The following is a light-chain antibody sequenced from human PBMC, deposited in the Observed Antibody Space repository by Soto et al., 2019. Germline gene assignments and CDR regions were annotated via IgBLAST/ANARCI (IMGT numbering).Light chain of an antibody. CDR1: QSISSW. J-gene: IGKJ2*01. CDR2: KAA. CDR3: QRYNSLYT. V-gene: IGKV1-5*03. Sequence: DIQMTQSPSTLSASVGDRVTITCRASQSISSWLAWYQQKPGKAPKLLIYKAASLDSAVPSRFSGSGSETEFTLTISGLQADDFETYYCQRYNSLYTFGQGTKLEIK.